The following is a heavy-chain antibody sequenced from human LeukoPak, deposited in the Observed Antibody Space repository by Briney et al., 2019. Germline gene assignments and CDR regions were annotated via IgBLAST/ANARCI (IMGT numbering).Heavy chain of an antibody. D-gene: IGHD6-6*01. V-gene: IGHV3-21*01. CDR1: GFTFSSYS. Sequence: GGSLRLSCAASGFTFSSYSMNWVRQAPGKGLEWVSSISSSSSYIYYVDSVKGRFTISRDNAKNSLYLQMNSLRAEDTAVYYCARAARPGFDYWGQGTLVTVSS. J-gene: IGHJ4*02. CDR2: ISSSSSYI. CDR3: ARAARPGFDY.